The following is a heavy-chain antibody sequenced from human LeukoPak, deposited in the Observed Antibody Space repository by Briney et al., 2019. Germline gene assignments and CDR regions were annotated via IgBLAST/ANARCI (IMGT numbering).Heavy chain of an antibody. V-gene: IGHV1-2*02. CDR3: ARSYHYEVNSVPDY. CDR1: GYTFTGYY. CDR2: INPNSGGT. D-gene: IGHD5/OR15-5a*01. J-gene: IGHJ4*02. Sequence: AASVKVSCKASGYTFTGYYMHWVRQAPGQGLEWMGWINPNSGGTNYAQKFQGRVTMTRDMSTSTVYMELSSLRSEDTAVYYCARSYHYEVNSVPDYWGQGTLVTVSS.